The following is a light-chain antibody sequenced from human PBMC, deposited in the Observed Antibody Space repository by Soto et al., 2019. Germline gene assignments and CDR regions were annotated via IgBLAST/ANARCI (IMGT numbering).Light chain of an antibody. CDR2: EVA. CDR3: SSYTNTGTLYV. J-gene: IGLJ1*01. Sequence: QSALTQPASVSGSPGQSITISCTGTSRDIGFYNYVSWYQQHPGKAPKLIIYEVAKRPSGVSSRFSGSKSGNTASLTISGLQAEDEADYHCSSYTNTGTLYVFGTGTKVTAL. CDR1: SRDIGFYNY. V-gene: IGLV2-14*01.